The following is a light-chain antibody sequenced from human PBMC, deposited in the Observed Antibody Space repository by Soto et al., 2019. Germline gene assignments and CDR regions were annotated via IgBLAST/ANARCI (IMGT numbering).Light chain of an antibody. CDR2: DAS. J-gene: IGKJ5*01. V-gene: IGKV3D-20*02. CDR3: QQHNQWPST. CDR1: QSVSNNY. Sequence: EIVLTPSPGTLSLSPGGRATLSCRASQSVSNNYLAWYQQKPGQAPRLLIYDASSRATGIPDRFSGGGSGTDFTLTINSLQSEDSAVYYCQQHNQWPSTFGQGTRLEIK.